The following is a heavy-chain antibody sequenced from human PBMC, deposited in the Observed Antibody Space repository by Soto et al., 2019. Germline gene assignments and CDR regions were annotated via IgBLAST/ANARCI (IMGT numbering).Heavy chain of an antibody. CDR2: ISSSGTII. CDR1: GFTFSSYE. J-gene: IGHJ5*02. Sequence: PGGSLRLSCTASGFTFSSYEMNWVLQAPGKWLEWVSYISSSGTIIYYADSVKGRFTISRDNAKNSLYLQMNSLRAEDTAVYYCARGVLYYYDSSGYPHSFDPWGQGTLVTVSS. V-gene: IGHV3-48*03. D-gene: IGHD3-22*01. CDR3: ARGVLYYYDSSGYPHSFDP.